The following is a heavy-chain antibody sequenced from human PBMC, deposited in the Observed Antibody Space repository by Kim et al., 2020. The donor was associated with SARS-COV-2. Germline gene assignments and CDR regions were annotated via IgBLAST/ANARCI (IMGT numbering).Heavy chain of an antibody. CDR3: ARGLSNTSGWGSHYCDL. J-gene: IGHJ4*02. Sequence: SETLSLTCAVYGGSFSGYYWSWIRQPPGKGLEWIGEINHSGRTNYNPSLKSRVTISVDTSKNQFSLNLTSVTAADTAVYYCARGLSNTSGWGSHYCDLWGQGTLVTVSS. CDR2: INHSGRT. CDR1: GGSFSGYY. V-gene: IGHV4-34*01. D-gene: IGHD3-10*01.